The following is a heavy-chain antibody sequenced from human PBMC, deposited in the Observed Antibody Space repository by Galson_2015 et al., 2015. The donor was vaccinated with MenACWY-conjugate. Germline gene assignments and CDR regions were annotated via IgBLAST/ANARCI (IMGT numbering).Heavy chain of an antibody. Sequence: LSLTCTVSGGSISSSSYYWGWIRQPPGKGLEWIGSIYYSGSTYYNPSLKSRVTISVDTSKNQFSLKLSSVTAADTAVYYCARRTSYCSGGSCYSYFDYWGQGTLVTVSS. CDR1: GGSISSSSYY. J-gene: IGHJ4*02. CDR3: ARRTSYCSGGSCYSYFDY. V-gene: IGHV4-39*01. CDR2: IYYSGST. D-gene: IGHD2-15*01.